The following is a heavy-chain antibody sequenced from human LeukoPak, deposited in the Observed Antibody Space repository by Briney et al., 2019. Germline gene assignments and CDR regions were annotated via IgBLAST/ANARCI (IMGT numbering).Heavy chain of an antibody. J-gene: IGHJ5*02. Sequence: SETLSLTCTVSGGSISPYDWSWIRQPPGKGLEWIGNIYYTGSTNYNPSLKSRVTISVDTSKNQFSLELSSVTAADTALYYCVRGKLGFDPWGQGTLVTVSS. V-gene: IGHV4-59*01. CDR1: GGSISPYD. CDR2: IYYTGST. CDR3: VRGKLGFDP.